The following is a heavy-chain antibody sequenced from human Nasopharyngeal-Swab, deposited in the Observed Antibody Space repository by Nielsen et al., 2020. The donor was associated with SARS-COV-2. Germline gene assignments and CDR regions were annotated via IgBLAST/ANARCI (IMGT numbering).Heavy chain of an antibody. CDR3: AREPTDDSSGPLDY. CDR2: ISYDGSNK. CDR1: GFTFSSYA. J-gene: IGHJ4*02. Sequence: GESLKISCAASGFTFSSYAMHWVRQAPGKGLEWVAVISYDGSNKYYADSVKGRFTISRDNSKNTLYLQMNSLRAEDTAVYYCAREPTDDSSGPLDYWGQGILVTVSS. V-gene: IGHV3-30-3*01. D-gene: IGHD3-22*01.